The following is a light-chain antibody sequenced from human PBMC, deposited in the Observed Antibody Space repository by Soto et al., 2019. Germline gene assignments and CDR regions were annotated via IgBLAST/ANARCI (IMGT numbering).Light chain of an antibody. CDR3: QQRSNWVLT. CDR2: DAS. V-gene: IGKV3-11*01. J-gene: IGKJ4*01. CDR1: QSVSIL. Sequence: EAVLTQSPATLSVSRGERATLSCRASQSVSILLAWYQQKPGQAPRLLIYDASNRATGIPARFSGSGSGTDFTLTISSLEPEDFAVYYCQQRSNWVLTFGGGTKVDI.